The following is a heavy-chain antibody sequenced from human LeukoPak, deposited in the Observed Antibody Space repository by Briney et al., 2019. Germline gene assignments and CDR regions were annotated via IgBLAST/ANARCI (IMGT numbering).Heavy chain of an antibody. Sequence: GESLKISCKGSGYSFTTYWIGWMRQMPAKGLEWMAIITPGSSATQYSASLRGQVNISADTSINTAYMQWSSLKASDSAMYYCATRVDGTYYWGQGTLVTVSS. CDR1: GYSFTTYW. CDR3: ATRVDGTYY. CDR2: ITPGSSAT. D-gene: IGHD1-26*01. V-gene: IGHV5-51*01. J-gene: IGHJ4*02.